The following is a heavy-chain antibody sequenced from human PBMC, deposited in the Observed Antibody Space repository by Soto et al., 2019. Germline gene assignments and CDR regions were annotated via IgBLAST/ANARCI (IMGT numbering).Heavy chain of an antibody. J-gene: IGHJ6*02. CDR1: GYTFTSYA. CDR3: ARDLDNGDYDPKDYGMDV. D-gene: IGHD4-17*01. Sequence: ASVKVSCKASGYTFTSYAMHWVRQAPGQRLEWMGWINAGNGNTKYSQKFQGRVTITRDTSASTAYMELSSLRSEDTAVYYCARDLDNGDYDPKDYGMDVWGQGTTVTVSS. CDR2: INAGNGNT. V-gene: IGHV1-3*01.